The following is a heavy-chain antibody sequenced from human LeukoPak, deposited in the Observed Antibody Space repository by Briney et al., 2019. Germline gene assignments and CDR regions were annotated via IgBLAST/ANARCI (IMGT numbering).Heavy chain of an antibody. J-gene: IGHJ3*02. D-gene: IGHD3-22*01. CDR2: ISGSGGST. CDR1: GFTFSSYA. Sequence: GGSLRLSCAASGFTFSSYAMSWVRQAPGKGLEWVSAISGSGGSTYYADSVKGRFTISRDNSKNTLYLQMNSLRAEDMAVYYCAKGRLHDSSGVDAFDIWGQGTMVTVSS. V-gene: IGHV3-23*01. CDR3: AKGRLHDSSGVDAFDI.